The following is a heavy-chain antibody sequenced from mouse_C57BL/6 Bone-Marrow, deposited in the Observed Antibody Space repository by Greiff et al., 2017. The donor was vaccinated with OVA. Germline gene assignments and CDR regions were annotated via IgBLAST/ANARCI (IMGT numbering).Heavy chain of an antibody. J-gene: IGHJ2*01. CDR2: IYPGNSDT. CDR1: GYTFTSYW. CDR3: TRSGITTVVATNYFDY. D-gene: IGHD1-1*01. Sequence: EVQLQQSGTVLARPGASVKMSCKTSGYTFTSYWMHWVKQRPGQGLEWIGAIYPGNSDTSYNQKFKGKAKLTAVTSASTAYMELSSLTNEDSAVYYCTRSGITTVVATNYFDYWGQGTTLTVSS. V-gene: IGHV1-5*01.